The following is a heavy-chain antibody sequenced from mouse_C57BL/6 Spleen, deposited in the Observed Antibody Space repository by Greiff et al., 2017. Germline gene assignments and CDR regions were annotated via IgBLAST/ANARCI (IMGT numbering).Heavy chain of an antibody. Sequence: VQLQQPGAELVKPGASVKLSCKASGYTFTSYWMHWVKQRPGRGLEWIGRIEPNSGGTKYNEKFKSKATLTVDKPSSTAYMQLSSLTSEDSAVYYCARSNWDDGYYFDYWGQGTTLTVSS. CDR1: GYTFTSYW. J-gene: IGHJ2*01. CDR2: IEPNSGGT. D-gene: IGHD4-1*01. V-gene: IGHV1-72*01. CDR3: ARSNWDDGYYFDY.